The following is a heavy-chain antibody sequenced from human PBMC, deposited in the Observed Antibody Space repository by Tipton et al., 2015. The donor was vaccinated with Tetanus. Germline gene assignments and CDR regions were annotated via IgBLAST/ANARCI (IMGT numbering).Heavy chain of an antibody. Sequence: QLVQSGAEVKKPGSSVQVSCKASGGTFSSFAISWVRQAPGQGLEWMGGIIPIFGTTYYAQNFEGRVTINADGSTTTAYMKLSSLRSEDTAVYYCAGDPPPGYCSRGSCYLIGFYWGQGTLVPVSS. CDR2: IIPIFGTT. D-gene: IGHD2-15*01. J-gene: IGHJ4*02. CDR3: AGDPPPGYCSRGSCYLIGFY. V-gene: IGHV1-69*01. CDR1: GGTFSSFA.